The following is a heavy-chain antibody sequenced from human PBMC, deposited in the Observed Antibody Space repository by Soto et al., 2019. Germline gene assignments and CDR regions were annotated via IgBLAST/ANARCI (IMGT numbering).Heavy chain of an antibody. CDR1: VFTVSTYE. V-gene: IGHV3-48*03. D-gene: IGHD2-2*01. CDR3: VRDTMRASAAASLDY. J-gene: IGHJ4*02. CDR2: ISVIGNII. Sequence: GSLRLSGAASVFTVSTYEFNWVRQAPGRGLEWISYISVIGNIIKYAESVKGRFTISRDNAENSLHLHMSNLRVDDTALYFCVRDTMRASAAASLDYWGQGTQVTVSS.